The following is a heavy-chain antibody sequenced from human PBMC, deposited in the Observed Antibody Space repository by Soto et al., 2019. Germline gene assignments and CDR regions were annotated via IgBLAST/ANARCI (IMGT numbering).Heavy chain of an antibody. CDR3: AKDPPSSPPTLEVFDI. D-gene: IGHD2-2*01. CDR1: GFTFSSYA. CDR2: ISGSGGST. J-gene: IGHJ3*02. V-gene: IGHV3-23*01. Sequence: PGGSLRLSCAASGFTFSSYAMSWVRQAPGKGLEWVSAISGSGGSTYYADSVKGRFTISRDNSKNTLYLQMNSLRAEDTAVYYCAKDPPSSPPTLEVFDIWGQGTMVTVSS.